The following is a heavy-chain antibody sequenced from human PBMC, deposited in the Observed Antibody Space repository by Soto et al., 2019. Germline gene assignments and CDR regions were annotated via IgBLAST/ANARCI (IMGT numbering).Heavy chain of an antibody. D-gene: IGHD5-18*01. Sequence: GTSVKVSCAACGYRFTSYGISWVRQAPGQGLEWMGWISAYNGNTNYAQKLQGRVTMTTDTSTSTAYMELRSLRSDDTAVYYCARSAKIQLWLGGSYYFDYWGQGTLVTVSS. CDR1: GYRFTSYG. J-gene: IGHJ4*02. CDR2: ISAYNGNT. CDR3: ARSAKIQLWLGGSYYFDY. V-gene: IGHV1-18*01.